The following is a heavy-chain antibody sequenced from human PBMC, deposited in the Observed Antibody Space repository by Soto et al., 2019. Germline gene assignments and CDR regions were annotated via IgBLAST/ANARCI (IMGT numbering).Heavy chain of an antibody. CDR3: ARVKVATSYYYYYYMDV. J-gene: IGHJ6*03. D-gene: IGHD5-12*01. V-gene: IGHV1-8*01. CDR1: GYTFTSYD. Sequence: ASVKVSCKASGYTFTSYDINWVRQATGQGFEWMGWMNPNSGNTGYAQKFQGRVTMTRNTSISTAYMELSSLRSEDTAVYYCARVKVATSYYYYYYMDVWGKGTTVTVSS. CDR2: MNPNSGNT.